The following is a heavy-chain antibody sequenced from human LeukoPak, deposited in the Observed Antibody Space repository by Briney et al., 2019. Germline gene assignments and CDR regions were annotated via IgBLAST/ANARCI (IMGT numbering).Heavy chain of an antibody. CDR1: GGSFSGYY. V-gene: IGHV4-34*01. CDR3: ARGHPYAFDI. CDR2: INHSGST. Sequence: SETLSLTCAVYGGSFSGYYWSWIRQPPGKGLEWFGEINHSGSTNYNPSLKSRVTISVDTSKNQFSLKLSSVTAADTAVYYCARGHPYAFDIWGQGTMVTVSS. J-gene: IGHJ3*02.